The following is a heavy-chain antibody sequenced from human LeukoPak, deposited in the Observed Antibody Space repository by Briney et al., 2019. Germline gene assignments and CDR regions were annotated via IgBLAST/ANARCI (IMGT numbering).Heavy chain of an antibody. CDR2: ISSSSSTI. V-gene: IGHV3-48*01. Sequence: GGSLRLSCAASGFTVSSNYMSWVRQAPGKGLEWVSYISSSSSTIYYADSVKGRFTISRDNAKNSLYLQMNSLRAEDTAVYYCARIRGYYYMDVWGKGTTVTVSS. J-gene: IGHJ6*03. D-gene: IGHD3-10*01. CDR1: GFTVSSNY. CDR3: ARIRGYYYMDV.